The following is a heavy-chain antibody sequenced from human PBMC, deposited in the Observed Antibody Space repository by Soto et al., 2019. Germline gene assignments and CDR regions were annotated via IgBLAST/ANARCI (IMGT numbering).Heavy chain of an antibody. Sequence: SETLSLTCTVSGGSISSSSYYWGWIRQPPGKGLEWIGSIYYSGSTYYNPSLKSRVTISVDTSKNQFSLKLSSVTAADTAVYYCARLRADTYYYYGMDVWGQGTTVTVSS. CDR3: ARLRADTYYYYGMDV. D-gene: IGHD5-18*01. CDR1: GGSISSSSYY. V-gene: IGHV4-39*01. J-gene: IGHJ6*02. CDR2: IYYSGST.